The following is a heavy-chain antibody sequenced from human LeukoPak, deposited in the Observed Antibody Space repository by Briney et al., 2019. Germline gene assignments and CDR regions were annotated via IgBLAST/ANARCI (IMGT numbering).Heavy chain of an antibody. J-gene: IGHJ4*02. CDR2: IYYSGST. CDR3: ARDCIPLVAGFFDY. D-gene: IGHD6-19*01. Sequence: PSETLSLTCTVSGGSISSSSYYWGWIRQPPGKGLEWIGSIYYSGSTYYNPSLKSRVTISVDTSKNQFSLKLSSVTAADTAVYYCARDCIPLVAGFFDYWGQGTLVTVSS. CDR1: GGSISSSSYY. V-gene: IGHV4-39*07.